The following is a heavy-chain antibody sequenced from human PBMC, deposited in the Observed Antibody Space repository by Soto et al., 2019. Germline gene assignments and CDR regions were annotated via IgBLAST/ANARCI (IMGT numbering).Heavy chain of an antibody. Sequence: GGSLRLSCAASGFTFHDYAMHWVRQGQGKGLEWVSGITWNSGSIDYADSVKGRFTISRDNAKNSLYLQMNSLRPEDTALYYCTKDIREYSSGWTYFDYWGHGTLVTVSS. CDR3: TKDIREYSSGWTYFDY. CDR1: GFTFHDYA. D-gene: IGHD6-19*01. CDR2: ITWNSGSI. J-gene: IGHJ4*01. V-gene: IGHV3-9*01.